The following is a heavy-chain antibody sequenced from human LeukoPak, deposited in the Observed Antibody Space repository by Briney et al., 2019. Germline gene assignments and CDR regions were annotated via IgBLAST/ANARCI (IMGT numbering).Heavy chain of an antibody. J-gene: IGHJ6*04. CDR2: IYSGGST. CDR1: GFTVSSNY. V-gene: IGHV3-53*01. Sequence: QAGGSLRLSCAASGFTVSSNYMSWVRQAPGKGLEWVSVIYSGGSTYYADSVKGRFTISRDNSKNTLYLQMNSLRAEDTAVYYCAELGITMIGGVWGKGTTVTTSS. D-gene: IGHD3-10*02. CDR3: AELGITMIGGV.